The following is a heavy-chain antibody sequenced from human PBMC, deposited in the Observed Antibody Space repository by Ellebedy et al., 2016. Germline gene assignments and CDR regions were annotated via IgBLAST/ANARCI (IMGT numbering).Heavy chain of an antibody. D-gene: IGHD4-17*01. V-gene: IGHV3-23*01. CDR3: AKPARTDATDF. Sequence: GESLKISXVVSGFPFGTYAMNWVRQAPGQGLEWISYISNTGEVKKYADSVKGRFTISRDNSKNVIYLQMNGLRAEDTAIYYCAKPARTDATDFWGQGTLVTVSS. J-gene: IGHJ4*02. CDR2: ISNTGEVK. CDR1: GFPFGTYA.